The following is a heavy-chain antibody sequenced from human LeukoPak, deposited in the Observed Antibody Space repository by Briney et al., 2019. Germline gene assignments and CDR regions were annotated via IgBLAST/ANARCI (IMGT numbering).Heavy chain of an antibody. Sequence: SETLSLTCTVSGGSISSYYWSWIRQPPGKGLEWIGYIYYSGSTNYNPSLKSRVTISVDTSKNQFSLKLRSVTAADTAVYYCARIPSPGWFDPWGQGTLVTVSS. CDR1: GGSISSYY. V-gene: IGHV4-59*01. CDR2: IYYSGST. CDR3: ARIPSPGWFDP. J-gene: IGHJ5*02.